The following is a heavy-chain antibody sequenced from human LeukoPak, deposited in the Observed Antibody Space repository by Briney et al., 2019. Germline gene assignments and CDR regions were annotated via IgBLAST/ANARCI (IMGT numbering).Heavy chain of an antibody. Sequence: PGGSLRLSCAASGFTVSSTHMVWVRQAPGKGLEWVSVTYTGGNSYYAGSVKGRFIISRDISKNTLYLQMNSLRVEDSALYYCARGGRGSAAVVAPRSFDIWGQGTMVTVSS. CDR1: GFTVSSTH. CDR2: TYTGGNS. D-gene: IGHD3-22*01. CDR3: ARGGRGSAAVVAPRSFDI. J-gene: IGHJ3*02. V-gene: IGHV3-53*01.